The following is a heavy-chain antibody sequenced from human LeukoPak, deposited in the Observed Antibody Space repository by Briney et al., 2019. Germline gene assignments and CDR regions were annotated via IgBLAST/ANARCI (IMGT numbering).Heavy chain of an antibody. CDR3: AREYGGGDHKYFDC. V-gene: IGHV1-46*01. CDR2: INPSGGST. D-gene: IGHD2-21*02. Sequence: ASVKGSFKASGYTFTSSYMHWVRQAPGQGLEWMGIINPSGGSTSYAQKFQGRVTMTRDMSTSTVYMELSSLRSEDTAVYYCAREYGGGDHKYFDCWGQGTLVTVSS. CDR1: GYTFTSSY. J-gene: IGHJ4*02.